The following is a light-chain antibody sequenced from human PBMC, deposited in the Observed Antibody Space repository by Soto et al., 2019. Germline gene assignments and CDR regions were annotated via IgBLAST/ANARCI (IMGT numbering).Light chain of an antibody. V-gene: IGKV1-5*03. Sequence: DIQMTQSPSTLSASVGDRVTITCRASQSISSWLAWYQQKPGKAPKLLIYKASSLESGVPSRFSGSGSGTEFTLTIRSLQPDDFATYYCQEYKSYSTFGQGTKLEIK. J-gene: IGKJ2*01. CDR1: QSISSW. CDR2: KAS. CDR3: QEYKSYST.